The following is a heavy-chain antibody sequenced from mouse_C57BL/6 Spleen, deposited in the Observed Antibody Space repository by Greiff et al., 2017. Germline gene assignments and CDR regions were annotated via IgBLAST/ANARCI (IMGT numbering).Heavy chain of an antibody. CDR1: GFSLTSYG. V-gene: IGHV2-2*01. Sequence: VQLQQSGPGLVQPSQSLSITCTVSGFSLTSYGVHWVRQSPGKGLEWLGVIWSGGSTDYNAAFISRLSISKDNSKSQVFFKMNSLQADDTAIYYCARSRGYYWFAYWGQGTLVTVSA. J-gene: IGHJ3*01. D-gene: IGHD2-3*01. CDR2: IWSGGST. CDR3: ARSRGYYWFAY.